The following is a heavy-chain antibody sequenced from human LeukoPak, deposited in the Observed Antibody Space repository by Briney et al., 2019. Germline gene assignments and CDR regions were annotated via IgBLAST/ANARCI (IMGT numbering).Heavy chain of an antibody. D-gene: IGHD6-19*01. CDR2: IYYSGST. CDR1: GGSISSSSYY. CDR3: ARETSLAGFASGLGFNY. J-gene: IGHJ4*02. Sequence: SETLSLTCTVSGGSISSSSYYWGWIRQPPGKGLEWIGSIYYSGSTYYNPSLKSRVTISVDTSKNQFSLKLTSVTAADTATYYCARETSLAGFASGLGFNYWGQGILVSVSS. V-gene: IGHV4-39*07.